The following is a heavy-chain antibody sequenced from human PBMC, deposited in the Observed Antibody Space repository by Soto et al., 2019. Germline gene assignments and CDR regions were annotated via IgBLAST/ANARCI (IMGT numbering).Heavy chain of an antibody. V-gene: IGHV1-18*01. CDR1: GYTFNIYG. CDR2: ISADNGNT. Sequence: QVQLVQSGAEVKKPGASVKVSCKASGYTFNIYGMSWMRQAPGQGLEWMGWISADNGNTKYAQKFQGRVTMTTDTSTSTDYMGLRSQRSDDTAGYCCERRVGVAPVYVAYGLWGRGPMVTVSS. CDR3: ERRVGVAPVYVAYGL. J-gene: IGHJ3*01. D-gene: IGHD2-8*01.